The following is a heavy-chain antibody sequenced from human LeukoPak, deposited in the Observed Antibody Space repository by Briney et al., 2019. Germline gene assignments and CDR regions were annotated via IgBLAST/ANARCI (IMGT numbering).Heavy chain of an antibody. V-gene: IGHV1-18*01. CDR1: GYTFTKYG. CDR3: AREVVGSGSYYKDY. D-gene: IGHD3-10*01. CDR2: ISTYNDNT. Sequence: ASVKVSCKASGYTFTKYGIRWVRQAPGHGIEWMGWISTYNDNTNYAQKFQGRVTMTTDTSTSTVYMELRSLRSDDTAVYYCAREVVGSGSYYKDYWGQGTLVTVSS. J-gene: IGHJ4*02.